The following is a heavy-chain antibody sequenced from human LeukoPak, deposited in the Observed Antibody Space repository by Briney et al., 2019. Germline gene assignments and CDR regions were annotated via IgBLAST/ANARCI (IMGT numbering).Heavy chain of an antibody. CDR1: GFTFESYT. J-gene: IGHJ3*02. V-gene: IGHV3-30-3*01. Sequence: HPGTSLRLSCAASGFTFESYTIHWVRQAPGKGLEWVALVSYGGSNKYYIDSVKGRFTISRDNSKNTLYLQMNSLRAEDTAVYYCARIYCGGDCLDAAPLSDAFDIWGQGTMVTVSS. CDR2: VSYGGSNK. CDR3: ARIYCGGDCLDAAPLSDAFDI. D-gene: IGHD2-21*02.